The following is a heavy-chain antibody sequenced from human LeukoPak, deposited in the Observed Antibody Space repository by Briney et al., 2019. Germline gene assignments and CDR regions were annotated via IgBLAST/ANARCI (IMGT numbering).Heavy chain of an antibody. CDR3: VKGGQYSRDAFDI. CDR1: GFTFSSYA. V-gene: IGHV3-64D*06. J-gene: IGHJ3*02. CDR2: VSDNGGST. Sequence: AGGSLRLSCSASGFTFSSYAMHWVRQAPGEGLEYFSAVSDNGGSTYYADSVKGRFTISRDNSKNTLYLQMSSLRAEDTAVYYCVKGGQYSRDAFDIWGQGTMVTVSS. D-gene: IGHD5-18*01.